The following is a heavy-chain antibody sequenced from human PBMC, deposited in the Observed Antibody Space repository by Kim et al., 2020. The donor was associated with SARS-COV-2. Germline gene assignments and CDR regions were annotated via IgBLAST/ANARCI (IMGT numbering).Heavy chain of an antibody. J-gene: IGHJ6*02. Sequence: GGSLRLSCAASGFTFSSYGMHWVRQAPGKGLEWVAVIWYDGSNKYYADSVKGRFTISRDNSKNTLYLQMNSLRAEDTAVYYCAREGDDFWSGYDSEYYGMDVWGQGTTVTVSS. D-gene: IGHD3-3*01. V-gene: IGHV3-33*01. CDR1: GFTFSSYG. CDR2: IWYDGSNK. CDR3: AREGDDFWSGYDSEYYGMDV.